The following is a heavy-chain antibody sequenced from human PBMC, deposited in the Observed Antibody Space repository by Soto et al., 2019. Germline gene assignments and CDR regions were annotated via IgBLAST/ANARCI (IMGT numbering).Heavy chain of an antibody. CDR2: IYYSGST. Sequence: QVQLQESGPGLVKPSEALSLTCTVSGGSISSYYWSWIRQPPGKGLEWIGYIYYSGSTNYNPSLKSRVTISVDTSKNQFSLKLSSVTAADTAVYYCARGQQWPNSLDYWGQGTLVTVSS. CDR3: ARGQQWPNSLDY. V-gene: IGHV4-59*01. D-gene: IGHD6-19*01. J-gene: IGHJ4*02. CDR1: GGSISSYY.